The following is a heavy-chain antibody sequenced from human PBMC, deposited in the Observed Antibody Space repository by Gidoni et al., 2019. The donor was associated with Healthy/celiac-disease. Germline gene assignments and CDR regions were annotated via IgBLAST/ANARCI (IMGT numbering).Heavy chain of an antibody. CDR2: ISSSSSYI. V-gene: IGHV3-21*01. Sequence: EVQLVESGGGLVKPGGSLRLSCAASGFTFSSDSMNWVRQAPGKGLEWVSSISSSSSYIYYADSVKGRFTISRDNAKNSLYLQMNSLRAEDTAVYYCARDAGTSAYSSSPNWFDPWGQGTLVTVSS. D-gene: IGHD6-6*01. CDR1: GFTFSSDS. J-gene: IGHJ5*02. CDR3: ARDAGTSAYSSSPNWFDP.